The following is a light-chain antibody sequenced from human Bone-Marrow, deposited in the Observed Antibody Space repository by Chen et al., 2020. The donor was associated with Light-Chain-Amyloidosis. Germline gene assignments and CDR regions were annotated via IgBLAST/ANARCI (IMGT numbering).Light chain of an antibody. V-gene: IGKV3-15*01. J-gene: IGKJ1*01. CDR3: QQYNNWPRT. CDR2: GAS. CDR1: QSVSSN. Sequence: EIVMTQSPATLSVSPGERATLSCRASQSVSSNLAWYQHKPGQAPRLLIYGASTRATGIPARFSGSRSGTEFTLTLSSLQSEDFAIYYCQQYNNWPRTFGQGTKVEIK.